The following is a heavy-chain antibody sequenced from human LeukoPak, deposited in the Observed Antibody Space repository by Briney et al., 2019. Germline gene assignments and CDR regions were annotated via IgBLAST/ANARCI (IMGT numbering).Heavy chain of an antibody. CDR2: IIPILGIA. Sequence: ASVKVSCKASGGTFSSYAISWVRQAPGQGLEWVGRIIPILGIANYAQKFQGRVTITADKSTSTAYMELSSLRSEDTAVYYCARANSGIVGATTVDYWGQGTLVTVSS. CDR3: ARANSGIVGATTVDY. J-gene: IGHJ4*02. V-gene: IGHV1-69*04. D-gene: IGHD1-26*01. CDR1: GGTFSSYA.